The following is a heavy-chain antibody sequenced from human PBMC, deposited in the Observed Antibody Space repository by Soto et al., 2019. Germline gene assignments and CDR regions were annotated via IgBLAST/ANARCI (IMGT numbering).Heavy chain of an antibody. CDR2: IYYSGST. J-gene: IGHJ3*02. D-gene: IGHD3-16*02. V-gene: IGHV4-59*08. Sequence: ASETLSLTCTVSGGSISSYYWSWIRQPPGKGLEWIGYIYYSGSTNYNPSLKSRVTISVDTSKNQFSLKLSSVTAADTAVYYCARHRDYIWGSYRVTDAFDIWGQGTMVTVSS. CDR1: GGSISSYY. CDR3: ARHRDYIWGSYRVTDAFDI.